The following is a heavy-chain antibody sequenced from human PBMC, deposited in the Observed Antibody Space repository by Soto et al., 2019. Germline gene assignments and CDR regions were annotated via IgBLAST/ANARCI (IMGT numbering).Heavy chain of an antibody. J-gene: IGHJ4*02. CDR3: ARDGGNICSGGSCYFQAPDY. CDR1: GFTFSNYA. CDR2: ISGSGRST. D-gene: IGHD2-15*01. V-gene: IGHV3-23*01. Sequence: VGSLRLSCSASGFTFSNYAMSWVRQAPGKGLEWVASISGSGRSTNYADSVKGRFTISRDNSKNTLAVQMSSLRAEDTAVYYCARDGGNICSGGSCYFQAPDYWGQGTLVTVSS.